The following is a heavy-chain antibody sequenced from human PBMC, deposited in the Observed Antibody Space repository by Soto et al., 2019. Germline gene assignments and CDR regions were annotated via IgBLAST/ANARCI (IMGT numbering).Heavy chain of an antibody. CDR1: GFTFSSYG. D-gene: IGHD3-3*01. Sequence: PGGSLRLSYAASGFTFSSYGVHWVRQAPGKGLEWVAVISYDGSNKYYADSVKGRFTISRDNSKNTLYLQMNSLRAEDTAVYYCAKVPRAGFWSGYYDLDYWGQGTLVTVSS. CDR2: ISYDGSNK. V-gene: IGHV3-30*18. J-gene: IGHJ4*02. CDR3: AKVPRAGFWSGYYDLDY.